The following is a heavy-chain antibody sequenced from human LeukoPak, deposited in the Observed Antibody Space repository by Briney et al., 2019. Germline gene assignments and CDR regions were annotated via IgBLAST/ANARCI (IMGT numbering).Heavy chain of an antibody. CDR1: GYTFTIYG. D-gene: IGHD3-3*01. V-gene: IGHV1-18*01. J-gene: IGHJ5*02. CDR2: ISAYNGNT. CDR3: ARDPEAGVGFWSGYYSSNWFDP. Sequence: ASVKVSCKASGYTFTIYGISWVRQAPGQGREWMGWISAYNGNTNYAQKLQGRVTITTDTSTSTAYMELRSLRSDDTAVYYCARDPEAGVGFWSGYYSSNWFDPWGQGTLVTVSS.